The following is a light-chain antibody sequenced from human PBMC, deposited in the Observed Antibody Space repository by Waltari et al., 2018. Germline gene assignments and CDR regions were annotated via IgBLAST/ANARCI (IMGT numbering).Light chain of an antibody. CDR3: CSYTNTHVV. CDR1: SSDVGSNNL. V-gene: IGLV2-14*02. Sequence: QSALTQPASVSGSPGQSITISCTGTSSDVGSNNLVSWYQQHPGHAPKLIIYEATKRTSGVSNRFSGSKSGNTASLTISGLQAEDEGDYYCCSYTNTHVVFGGGTKLTVL. CDR2: EAT. J-gene: IGLJ2*01.